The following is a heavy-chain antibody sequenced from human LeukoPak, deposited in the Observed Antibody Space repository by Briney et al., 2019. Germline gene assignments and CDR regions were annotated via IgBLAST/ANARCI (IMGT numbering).Heavy chain of an antibody. J-gene: IGHJ4*02. D-gene: IGHD3-22*01. CDR3: ARGRRRYYYDSSGHLDY. CDR1: GGSFSGYY. Sequence: SETLSFTCAVYGGSFSGYYWSWIRQPPGKGLEWIGEINHSGSTNYNPSLKSRVTISVDTSKNQFSLKLSSVTAADTAVYYCARGRRRYYYDSSGHLDYWGQGTLVTVSS. CDR2: INHSGST. V-gene: IGHV4-34*01.